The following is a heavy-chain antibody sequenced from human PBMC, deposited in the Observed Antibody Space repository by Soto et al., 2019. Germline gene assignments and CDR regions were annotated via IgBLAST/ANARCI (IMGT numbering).Heavy chain of an antibody. CDR3: ARALGVLSGYSYGLTLYYGMDV. CDR1: GYTFTGYY. J-gene: IGHJ6*02. V-gene: IGHV1-2*04. D-gene: IGHD5-18*01. CDR2: INPNSGGT. Sequence: ASVKVSCKASGYTFTGYYMHWVRQAPGQGLEWMGWINPNSGGTNYAQKFQGWVTMTRDTSISTAYMELSRLRSDDTAVYYCARALGVLSGYSYGLTLYYGMDVWGQGTTVTVSS.